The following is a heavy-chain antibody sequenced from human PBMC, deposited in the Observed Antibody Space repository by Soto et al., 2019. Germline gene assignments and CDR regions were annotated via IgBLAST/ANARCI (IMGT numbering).Heavy chain of an antibody. CDR2: IYYSGST. V-gene: IGHV4-59*01. J-gene: IGHJ4*02. CDR3: ARVWSSTYYYDSSGYYYFEY. CDR1: GGSISSYY. D-gene: IGHD3-22*01. Sequence: SETLSLTCTVSGGSISSYYRSWIRQPPGKGLEWIGYIYYSGSTNYNPSLKGRVTISVDTSKNQFSLKLSSVTAADTAVYYCARVWSSTYYYDSSGYYYFEYWGQGTLVTVSS.